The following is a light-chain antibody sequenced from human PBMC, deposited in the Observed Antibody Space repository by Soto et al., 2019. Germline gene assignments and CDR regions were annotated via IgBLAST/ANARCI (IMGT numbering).Light chain of an antibody. CDR3: RSYTTINPVC. Sequence: QSALTQPASVSGSPGQSITISCTGTSSDIGTYKYVSWFRHHPGKAPKLLIFEVSNRPSGISDRFSGFKSANTAYLTISRVPPEDEDDDHCRSYTTINPVCIGGGIK. V-gene: IGLV2-14*01. CDR1: SSDIGTYKY. CDR2: EVS. J-gene: IGLJ2*01.